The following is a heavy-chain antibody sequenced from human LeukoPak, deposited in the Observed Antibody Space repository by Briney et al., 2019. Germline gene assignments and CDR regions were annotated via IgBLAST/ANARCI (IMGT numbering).Heavy chain of an antibody. CDR3: ARPRITVFGVVPWAFDV. CDR2: ITNSGNTI. D-gene: IGHD3-3*01. J-gene: IGHJ3*01. Sequence: GSLRLSCAASGFTFSSYEMNWVRQAPGKGLEWISYITNSGNTIYYADSVKGRFTISRDDAKNSLYLQMNSLRAEDTAVYYCARPRITVFGVVPWAFDVWGQGTMVTVSS. V-gene: IGHV3-48*03. CDR1: GFTFSSYE.